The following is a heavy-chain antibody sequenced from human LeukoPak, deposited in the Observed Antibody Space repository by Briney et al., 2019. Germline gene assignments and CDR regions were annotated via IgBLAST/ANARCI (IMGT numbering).Heavy chain of an antibody. J-gene: IGHJ6*02. D-gene: IGHD6-13*01. V-gene: IGHV3-53*01. Sequence: PGGSLGLSCAASGFXFSNAWMSWVRQAPGKGLEWVSVIYSGGSTYYADSVKGRFTISSDNSKNTLYLQMNSLRAEDTAVYYCARDGVMAAAGTVGMDVWGQGTTVTVSS. CDR2: IYSGGST. CDR1: GFXFSNAW. CDR3: ARDGVMAAAGTVGMDV.